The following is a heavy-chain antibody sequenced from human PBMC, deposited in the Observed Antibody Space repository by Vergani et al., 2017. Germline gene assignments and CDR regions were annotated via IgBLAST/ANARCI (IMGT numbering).Heavy chain of an antibody. V-gene: IGHV1-24*01. J-gene: IGHJ4*02. CDR1: GYTLTELS. CDR2: FDPEDGET. Sequence: QVQLVQSGAEVKKPGASVTVSCKVSGYTLTELSMHWVRQAPGKGLEWMGGFDPEDGETIYAQKFQGRVTMTEDTSTATAYMELSSLRSEDTDVYYCATYDYGGNSRVGLFDYWGQGTLVTVSS. D-gene: IGHD4-23*01. CDR3: ATYDYGGNSRVGLFDY.